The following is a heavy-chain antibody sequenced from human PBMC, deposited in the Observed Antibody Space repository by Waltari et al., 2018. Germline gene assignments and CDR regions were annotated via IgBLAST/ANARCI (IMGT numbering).Heavy chain of an antibody. Sequence: QVQLVQSGAEVKKPGASVKVSCKASGYTFTDYYMPWVRPAPGQGLEWMGRINPNSGGTNYTQKFQGRVTMTRDTSISTAYMELSRLRSDDTAVYYCARGGPAIFGVLITKRFDYWGQGTLVTVSS. CDR2: INPNSGGT. CDR1: GYTFTDYY. D-gene: IGHD3-3*01. CDR3: ARGGPAIFGVLITKRFDY. J-gene: IGHJ4*02. V-gene: IGHV1-2*06.